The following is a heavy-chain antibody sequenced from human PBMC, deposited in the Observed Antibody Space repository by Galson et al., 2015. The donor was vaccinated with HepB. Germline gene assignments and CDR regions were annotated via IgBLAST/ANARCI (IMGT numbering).Heavy chain of an antibody. V-gene: IGHV3-30*18. Sequence: SLRLSCAASGFTFSSYGMHWVRQAPGKGLEWVAVISYDGSNKYYADSVKGRFTISRDNSKNTLYLQMNSLRAEDTAMYYCAKDMVHYYDSSGYDYWGQGTLVTVSS. D-gene: IGHD3-22*01. CDR1: GFTFSSYG. J-gene: IGHJ4*02. CDR2: ISYDGSNK. CDR3: AKDMVHYYDSSGYDY.